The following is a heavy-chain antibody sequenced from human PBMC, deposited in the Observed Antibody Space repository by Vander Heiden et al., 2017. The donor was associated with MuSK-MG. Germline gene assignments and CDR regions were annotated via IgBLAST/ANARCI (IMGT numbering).Heavy chain of an antibody. D-gene: IGHD3-9*01. CDR1: TFTSYG. Sequence: TFTSYGISWVRQAPGQGLEWMGWISAYNGNTNYAQKLQGRVTMTTDTSTSTAYMELRSLRSDDTAVYYCARDLYFDWYTTVNYYYYGMDVWGQGTTVTVSS. CDR3: ARDLYFDWYTTVNYYYYGMDV. V-gene: IGHV1-18*01. J-gene: IGHJ6*02. CDR2: ISAYNGNT.